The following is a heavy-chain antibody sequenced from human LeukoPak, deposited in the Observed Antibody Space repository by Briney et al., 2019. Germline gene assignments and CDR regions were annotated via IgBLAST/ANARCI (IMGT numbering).Heavy chain of an antibody. Sequence: GGSLRLSCEASGFSFSYYNMNWVRQAPGKGLEWISYISSSSTIYYADSVKGRFTISRDNAKNSLFLHMNSLRAEDTAVYYCASPFSSYNDGSGYHPYGMDVWGQGTTVTVSS. CDR1: GFSFSYYN. CDR2: ISSSSTI. V-gene: IGHV3-69-1*01. D-gene: IGHD3-22*01. J-gene: IGHJ6*02. CDR3: ASPFSSYNDGSGYHPYGMDV.